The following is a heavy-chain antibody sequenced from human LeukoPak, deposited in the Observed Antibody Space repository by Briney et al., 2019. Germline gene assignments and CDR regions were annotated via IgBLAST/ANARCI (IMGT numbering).Heavy chain of an antibody. V-gene: IGHV4-61*01. Sequence: PSETLSLTCTVSGGSISSSNYYWSWIRQPPGKGLEWIGYIYYSGSTNYNPSLKSRVTISVDTSKNQFSLKLSSVTAADTAVYYCARVYGSGDKLDYWGQGTLVTVSS. D-gene: IGHD3-10*01. CDR1: GGSISSSNYY. J-gene: IGHJ4*02. CDR2: IYYSGST. CDR3: ARVYGSGDKLDY.